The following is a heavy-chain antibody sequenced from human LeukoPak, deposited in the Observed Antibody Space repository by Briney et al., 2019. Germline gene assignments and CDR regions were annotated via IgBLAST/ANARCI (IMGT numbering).Heavy chain of an antibody. Sequence: GGSLRLSCAASGFTFSSYAMSWVRQAPGKGLEWVANIEQDGSEKYYLDSVKGRFTISRDNAKNSLYLQMNSLRAEDTAVYYCARDTVRAPDYYDSSGYGAFDIWGQGTMVTVSS. CDR3: ARDTVRAPDYYDSSGYGAFDI. J-gene: IGHJ3*02. CDR2: IEQDGSEK. D-gene: IGHD3-22*01. V-gene: IGHV3-7*01. CDR1: GFTFSSYA.